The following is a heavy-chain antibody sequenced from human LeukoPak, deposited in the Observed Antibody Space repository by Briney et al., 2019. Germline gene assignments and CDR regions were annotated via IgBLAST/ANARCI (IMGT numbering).Heavy chain of an antibody. J-gene: IGHJ4*02. CDR1: GASISSYC. CDR2: IYTNGRS. Sequence: SETLSLTCTVSGASISSYCWSWVRQSPGKGLEWIAYIYTNGRSDYNPSLKSRVTMPLDTPKNQLSMELSFLTAADTAVYYCATSHEAKTAPYDLWGQGTLVTVSS. V-gene: IGHV4-4*09. CDR3: ATSHEAKTAPYDL. D-gene: IGHD2-21*01.